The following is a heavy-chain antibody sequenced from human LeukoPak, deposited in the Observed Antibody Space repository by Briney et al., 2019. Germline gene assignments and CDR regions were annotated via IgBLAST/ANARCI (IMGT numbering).Heavy chain of an antibody. CDR2: IYSGGST. Sequence: GGSLRLSCAASGFTVSSNYMSWVRQSPGKGLEWLSVIYSGGSTYYADSVKGRFNIYRDHSKNTLYLQLNSLRAEDTAVYYCTRSYVDTAMVFDYWGQGTLVTVSS. CDR3: TRSYVDTAMVFDY. D-gene: IGHD5-18*01. V-gene: IGHV3-66*01. J-gene: IGHJ4*02. CDR1: GFTVSSNY.